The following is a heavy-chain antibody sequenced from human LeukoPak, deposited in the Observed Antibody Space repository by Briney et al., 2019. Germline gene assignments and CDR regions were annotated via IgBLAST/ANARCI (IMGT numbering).Heavy chain of an antibody. CDR1: GFTFSSYA. CDR2: ISGSGGST. J-gene: IGHJ3*02. D-gene: IGHD6-19*01. V-gene: IGHV3-23*01. Sequence: GGSLRLSCAASGFTFSSYAMSWVRQAPGKGLGWVSAISGSGGSTYYADSVKGRFTISRDNSKNTLYLQMNSLRAEDTAVYYCAKDPRRYSSGWYGGGFFDIWGQGTMVTVSS. CDR3: AKDPRRYSSGWYGGGFFDI.